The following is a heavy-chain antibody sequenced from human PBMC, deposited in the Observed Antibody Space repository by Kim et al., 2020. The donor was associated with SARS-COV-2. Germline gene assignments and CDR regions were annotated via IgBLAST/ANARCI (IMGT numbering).Heavy chain of an antibody. V-gene: IGHV3-48*03. J-gene: IGHJ4*02. D-gene: IGHD5-12*01. CDR2: TI. CDR3: AISSMATSNN. Sequence: TIYYADSVKGRFTISRDNAKNSLYLQMNSLRAEDTAVYYCAISSMATSNNWGQGTLVTVSS.